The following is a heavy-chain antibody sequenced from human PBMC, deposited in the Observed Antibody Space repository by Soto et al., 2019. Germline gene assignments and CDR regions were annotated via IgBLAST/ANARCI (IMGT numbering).Heavy chain of an antibody. J-gene: IGHJ4*02. Sequence: PGGSLRLSCAASGFSFNSYAMHLVRQAEGKGLEWVSAISGSGSSTYYAGSVKGRFTISRDNSKNTLYLQMNSLRAEDTAVYYCATGGGYCSSSMCYAGFDSWGQGTLVTVSS. V-gene: IGHV3-23*01. CDR3: ATGGGYCSSSMCYAGFDS. CDR1: GFSFNSYA. CDR2: ISGSGSST. D-gene: IGHD2-2*01.